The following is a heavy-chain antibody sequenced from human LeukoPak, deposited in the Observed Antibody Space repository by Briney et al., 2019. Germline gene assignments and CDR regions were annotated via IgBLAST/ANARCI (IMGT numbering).Heavy chain of an antibody. Sequence: SETLSLTCTVSGGSISSYYWSWIRQPPGKGLEWIGYVHHSGRTDYNPSLKSRVTISVDTPKNQVSLKLSSVTAADTAVYSCARSSGSYDYYYYMDVWGKGTTVTVSS. CDR3: ARSSGSYDYYYYMDV. D-gene: IGHD3-22*01. V-gene: IGHV4-59*01. J-gene: IGHJ6*03. CDR1: GGSISSYY. CDR2: VHHSGRT.